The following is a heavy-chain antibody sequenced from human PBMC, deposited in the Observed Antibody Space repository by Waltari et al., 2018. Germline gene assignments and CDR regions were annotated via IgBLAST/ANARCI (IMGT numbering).Heavy chain of an antibody. V-gene: IGHV1-69*01. CDR3: ARAEYSSSLYYYYYMDV. CDR2: IIPIFGPA. Sequence: QVQLVQSGAEVKKPGSSVKVSCKASGGTFSSYAISWVRQAPGQGLEWRGGIIPIFGPANYAQKFQGRVTITADESTSTAYMELSSLRSEDTAVYYCARAEYSSSLYYYYYMDVWGKGTTVTVSS. D-gene: IGHD6-6*01. J-gene: IGHJ6*03. CDR1: GGTFSSYA.